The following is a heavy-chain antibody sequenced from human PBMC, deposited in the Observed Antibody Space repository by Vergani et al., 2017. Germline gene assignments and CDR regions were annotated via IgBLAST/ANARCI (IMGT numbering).Heavy chain of an antibody. Sequence: VQLVESGGGVVQPGRSLRLSCAASGFTFSSYAMSWVRQAPGKGLEWVSAISGSGGSTYYADSVKGRFTISRDNSKNTLYLQMNSLRAEDTAVYYCAKDPYWGLCSGGSCYSDYWGQGTLVTVSS. CDR2: ISGSGGST. D-gene: IGHD2-15*01. V-gene: IGHV3-23*04. J-gene: IGHJ4*02. CDR1: GFTFSSYA. CDR3: AKDPYWGLCSGGSCYSDY.